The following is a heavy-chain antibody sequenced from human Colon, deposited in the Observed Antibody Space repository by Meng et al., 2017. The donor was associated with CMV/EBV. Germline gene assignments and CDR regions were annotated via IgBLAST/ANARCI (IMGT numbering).Heavy chain of an antibody. J-gene: IGHJ6*02. D-gene: IGHD3-3*01. Sequence: GGSLRLSCAGSGFTFDDYAIHWVRQAPGKGLEWVANINEDGGEIYYVDSLKGRFTISRDNAKNSLYLQMNSLRAEDSAVYYCARITTFGTGLHGMDVWGQGTTVTVSS. CDR2: INEDGGEI. CDR3: ARITTFGTGLHGMDV. V-gene: IGHV3-7*01. CDR1: GFTFDDYA.